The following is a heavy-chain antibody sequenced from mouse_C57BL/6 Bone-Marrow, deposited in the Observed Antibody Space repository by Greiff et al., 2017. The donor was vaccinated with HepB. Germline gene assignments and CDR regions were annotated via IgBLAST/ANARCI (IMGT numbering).Heavy chain of an antibody. J-gene: IGHJ2*01. D-gene: IGHD2-4*01. CDR1: GFTFSSYG. V-gene: IGHV5-6*01. CDR2: ISSGGSYT. Sequence: EVQGVESGGDLVKPGGSLKLSCAASGFTFSSYGMSWVRQTPDKRLEWVATISSGGSYTYYPDSVKGRFTISRDNAKNTLYLQMSSLKSEDTAMYYCARQMITSPHYFDYWGQGTTLTVSS. CDR3: ARQMITSPHYFDY.